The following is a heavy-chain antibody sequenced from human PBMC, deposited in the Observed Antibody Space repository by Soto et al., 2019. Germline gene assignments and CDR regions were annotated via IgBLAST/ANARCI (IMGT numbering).Heavy chain of an antibody. J-gene: IGHJ4*02. V-gene: IGHV1-69*01. Sequence: QVQLVQSGAEVKKPGSSVKVSCKASGGTFSSYAISWVRQAPGQGLEWMGGIIPIFGTANYEQKFQGRVTITSDESTSTAYMERSSLRASDTDVYYCAREGRDGYNSPLRAYCGQGTLVTVSS. D-gene: IGHD5-12*01. CDR1: GGTFSSYA. CDR2: IIPIFGTA. CDR3: AREGRDGYNSPLRAY.